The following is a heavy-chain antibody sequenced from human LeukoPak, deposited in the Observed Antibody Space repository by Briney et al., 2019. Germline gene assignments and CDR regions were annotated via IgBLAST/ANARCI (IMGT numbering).Heavy chain of an antibody. Sequence: TGGSLRLSCAASGFTFSSDAMSWVRQAPGKGLEWVSAISGSGGSTYYADSVKGRFTISRDNSKNTLYMQMNSLRAEDTAVYYCANEEAVLGSSIDYWGQGTLVTVSS. CDR2: ISGSGGST. J-gene: IGHJ4*02. D-gene: IGHD6-13*01. CDR1: GFTFSSDA. V-gene: IGHV3-23*01. CDR3: ANEEAVLGSSIDY.